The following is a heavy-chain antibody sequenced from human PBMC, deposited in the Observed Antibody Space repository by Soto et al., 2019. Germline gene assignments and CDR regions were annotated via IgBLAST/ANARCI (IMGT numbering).Heavy chain of an antibody. J-gene: IGHJ5*02. D-gene: IGHD3-10*02. Sequence: GSEKVSCKASGYTFTNYYIHWVRQAPGQGLEWMGVINPSTGNTNYAQKLQGRVTMTTDTSTRTAYMELRSLRSDDTAVYYWARVVRVPHQHWFDPCGQGTLVTVSS. V-gene: IGHV1-46*01. CDR1: GYTFTNYY. CDR3: ARVVRVPHQHWFDP. CDR2: INPSTGNT.